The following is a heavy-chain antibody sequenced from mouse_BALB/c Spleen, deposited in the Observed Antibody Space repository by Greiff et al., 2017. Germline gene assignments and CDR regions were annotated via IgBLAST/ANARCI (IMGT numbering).Heavy chain of an antibody. J-gene: IGHJ3*01. CDR2: IWAGGST. V-gene: IGHV2-9*02. CDR3: ARERDGYQAWFAY. Sequence: QVQLKESGPGLVAPSQSLSITCTVSGFSLTSYGVHWVRQPPGKGLEWLGVIWAGGSTNYNSALMSRLSISKDNSKSQVFLKMNSLQTDDTAMYYCARERDGYQAWFAYWGQGTLVTVSA. CDR1: GFSLTSYG. D-gene: IGHD2-3*01.